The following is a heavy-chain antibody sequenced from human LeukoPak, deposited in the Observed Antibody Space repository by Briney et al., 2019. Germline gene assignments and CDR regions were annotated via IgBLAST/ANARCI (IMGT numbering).Heavy chain of an antibody. CDR3: AREEGYDFWSGYQTIRLGHFDY. CDR2: ISAYNGNT. J-gene: IGHJ4*02. D-gene: IGHD3-3*01. CDR1: GYTFTSYG. V-gene: IGHV1-18*01. Sequence: ASVKVSCKASGYTFTSYGISWVRQAPGQGLEWMGWISAYNGNTNYAQKLQGRVTMTTDTSTSTAYMELRSLRSEDTAVYYCAREEGYDFWSGYQTIRLGHFDYWGQGTLVTVSS.